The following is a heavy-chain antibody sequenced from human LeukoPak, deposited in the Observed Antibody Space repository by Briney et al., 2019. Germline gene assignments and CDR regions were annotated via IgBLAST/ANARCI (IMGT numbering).Heavy chain of an antibody. Sequence: HPGGSLRLSCAASGFTFSSYWMSWVRQAPGKGLEWVANIKQDGSEKYYVDSVKGRFTISRDNAKNSLYLQMNSLRAEDTAVYYCARQVPYYYYYMDVWGKGTTVTVSS. CDR3: ARQVPYYYYYMDV. J-gene: IGHJ6*03. V-gene: IGHV3-7*01. CDR2: IKQDGSEK. CDR1: GFTFSSYW.